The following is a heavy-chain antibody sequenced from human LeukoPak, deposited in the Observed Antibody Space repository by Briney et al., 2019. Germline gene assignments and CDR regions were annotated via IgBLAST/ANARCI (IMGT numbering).Heavy chain of an antibody. V-gene: IGHV3-33*01. CDR1: GFTFSSYG. Sequence: PGGSLRLSCAASGFTFSSYGMHWVRQAPGKGLEWVASIWFDGSKKYSADSVKGRFTISRDNSKNTLYLQMNSLRDDDTAVYYCARPYYYGSGTYLIDYWGQGTLVTVSS. CDR2: IWFDGSKK. D-gene: IGHD3-10*01. CDR3: ARPYYYGSGTYLIDY. J-gene: IGHJ4*02.